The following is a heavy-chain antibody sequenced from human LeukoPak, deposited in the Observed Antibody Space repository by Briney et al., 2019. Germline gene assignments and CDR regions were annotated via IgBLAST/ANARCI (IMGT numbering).Heavy chain of an antibody. Sequence: SXTLSLTCAVYGGSFSGYYWSWIRQPPGKGLEWIGEINHSGSTNYNPSLKSRVTISVDTSKNQFSLKLSSVTAADTAVYYCARVLARVVYYYDSSGYVDYWGQGTLVTVSS. D-gene: IGHD3-22*01. CDR1: GGSFSGYY. J-gene: IGHJ4*02. V-gene: IGHV4-34*01. CDR3: ARVLARVVYYYDSSGYVDY. CDR2: INHSGST.